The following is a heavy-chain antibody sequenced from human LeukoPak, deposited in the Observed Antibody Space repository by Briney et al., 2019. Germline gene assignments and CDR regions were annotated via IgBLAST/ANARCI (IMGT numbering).Heavy chain of an antibody. CDR3: AQLVGVRRDGGANDFDI. V-gene: IGHV3-30*18. CDR1: GFTFSSYG. Sequence: PGRSLRLSCAASGFTFSSYGMHWVRQAPGKGLEWVAVIAYDGSNKYYADSVKGRFPISRDNSKNTLYLQMNSLRAEDTAVYYCAQLVGVRRDGGANDFDIWGQGTMVTVSS. D-gene: IGHD5-24*01. CDR2: IAYDGSNK. J-gene: IGHJ3*02.